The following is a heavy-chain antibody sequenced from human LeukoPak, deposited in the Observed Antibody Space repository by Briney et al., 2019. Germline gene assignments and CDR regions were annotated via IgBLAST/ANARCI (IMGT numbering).Heavy chain of an antibody. J-gene: IGHJ6*02. CDR3: ARQGYGKNWGRYGMDV. V-gene: IGHV5-51*01. CDR2: IYPGDSDT. D-gene: IGHD3-16*01. CDR1: GNSFTNYW. Sequence: GESLKISCKGSGNSFTNYWIGWVRQMPGKGLEWMGIIYPGDSDTRYSPSFQGQVTISADKSISTAYLQWSSLKASDTAMYYCARQGYGKNWGRYGMDVWGQGTTVTVSS.